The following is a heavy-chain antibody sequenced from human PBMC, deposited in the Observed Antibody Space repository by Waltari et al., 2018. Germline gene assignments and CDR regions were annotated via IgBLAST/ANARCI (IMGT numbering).Heavy chain of an antibody. CDR2: ISHSGGT. CDR3: ARDSGYCSGGSCYHGYFDY. J-gene: IGHJ4*02. Sequence: QVRLPQWGVGLLKPSETLSLTCAVYGGSFSRYHWGWFRQPPGKGLEWIGEISHSGGTNYNPSLMSRVTISVDTSKNQFSLKLSSVTAADTAVYYCARDSGYCSGGSCYHGYFDYWGQGTPVTVSS. V-gene: IGHV4-34*01. CDR1: GGSFSRYH. D-gene: IGHD2-15*01.